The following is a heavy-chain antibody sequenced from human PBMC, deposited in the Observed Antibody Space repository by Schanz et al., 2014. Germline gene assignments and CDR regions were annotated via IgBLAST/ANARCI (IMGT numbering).Heavy chain of an antibody. CDR1: EFTFNTYC. CDR2: MYINSGST. V-gene: IGHV3-66*01. D-gene: IGHD5-12*01. Sequence: EVQLVESGGGLVQPGGSVRLSCAASEFTFNTYCMSWVRQAPGKGLEWISSMYINSGSTQYADSVKGRFIISRDSSKNTLFLQMNSLRAEDTAVYFCARDGGRDGYNLAFDVWGQGTLVTVSS. J-gene: IGHJ3*01. CDR3: ARDGGRDGYNLAFDV.